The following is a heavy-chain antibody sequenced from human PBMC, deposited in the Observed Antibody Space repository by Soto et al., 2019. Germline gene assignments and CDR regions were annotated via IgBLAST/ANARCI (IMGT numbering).Heavy chain of an antibody. Sequence: SGTISITCAVSGGCFSDYFWTGIRQHPGKGLEWIGEINQSANTKYNPSLMSRVTMSVDTSRNQFSLKLRSVTAADTAVYYCARPSYALNWDFHYGMQVWGQGTAVTVSS. D-gene: IGHD2-2*01. J-gene: IGHJ6*02. CDR2: INQSANT. V-gene: IGHV4-34*01. CDR3: ARPSYALNWDFHYGMQV. CDR1: GGCFSDYF.